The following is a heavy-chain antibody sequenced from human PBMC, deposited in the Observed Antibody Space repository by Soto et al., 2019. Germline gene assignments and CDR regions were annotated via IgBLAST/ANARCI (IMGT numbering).Heavy chain of an antibody. CDR3: SRMANDAFDI. CDR1: GGTFSSYT. J-gene: IGHJ3*02. CDR2: IIPILGIA. Sequence: QVQLVQSGAEVKKPGSSVKVSCKASGGTFSSYTISWVRQAPGQGLEWMGRIIPILGIANYAQKFQGRVTITADKSTSTDYMELSRLRSDDTAVSYCSRMANDAFDIWGQGTMVTVSS. V-gene: IGHV1-69*02.